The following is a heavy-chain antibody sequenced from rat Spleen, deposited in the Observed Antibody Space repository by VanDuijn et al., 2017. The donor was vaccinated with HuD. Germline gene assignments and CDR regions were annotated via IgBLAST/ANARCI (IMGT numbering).Heavy chain of an antibody. D-gene: IGHD1-11*01. CDR1: GFTFSDYN. J-gene: IGHJ2*01. CDR2: ISYDGNNA. V-gene: IGHV5-7*01. CDR3: ARQRGRTYFFDS. Sequence: EVQLVESGGGLVQPGRSLKLSCAASGFTFSDYNMAWVRQAPKKSLEWVATISYDGNNAYYRDSLKGRFSISRDSAKTTLYLQMDSLRSEDTATYYCARQRGRTYFFDSWGQGVMVTVSS.